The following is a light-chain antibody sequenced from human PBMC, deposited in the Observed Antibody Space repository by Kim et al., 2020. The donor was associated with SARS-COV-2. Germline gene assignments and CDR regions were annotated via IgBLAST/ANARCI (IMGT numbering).Light chain of an antibody. J-gene: IGKJ4*01. CDR3: QQRSNWPPLT. CDR2: DAS. CDR1: QSFTSY. Sequence: SPGDRATLPCRASQSFTSYLAWYQPKPGQAPRLLIYDASNRATGIPARFSGSGSGTDFTLTISSLEPEDFAVYYCQQRSNWPPLTFGGGTKLEI. V-gene: IGKV3-11*01.